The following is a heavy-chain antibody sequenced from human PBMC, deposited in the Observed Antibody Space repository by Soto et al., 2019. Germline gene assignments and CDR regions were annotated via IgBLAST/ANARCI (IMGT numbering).Heavy chain of an antibody. D-gene: IGHD2-15*01. CDR3: ARVPRYCSGGSCAGLGLGWFDP. CDR2: INAGNGNT. CDR1: GYTFTSYA. Sequence: QVQLVQSGAEVKKPGASVKVSCKASGYTFTSYAMHWVRQAPGQRLERMGWINAGNGNTKYSQKFQGRVTITRDTSACTAYMELSSLRSEDTAVYYCARVPRYCSGGSCAGLGLGWFDPWGQATLVTVSS. V-gene: IGHV1-3*01. J-gene: IGHJ5*02.